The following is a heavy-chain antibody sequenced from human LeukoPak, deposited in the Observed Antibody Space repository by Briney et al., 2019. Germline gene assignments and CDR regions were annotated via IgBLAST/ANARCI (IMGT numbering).Heavy chain of an antibody. CDR3: AKDFSSSWQFDP. J-gene: IGHJ5*02. Sequence: GALRLSCAASGFTFSSNAMTWVRQAPGQGLEWVSSISETSSYTFYADSVKGRFTISRDNIKNTLFLQMNSLRVEDTAMYYCAKDFSSSWQFDPWGQGTLVTVSS. CDR2: ISETSSYT. CDR1: GFTFSSNA. V-gene: IGHV3-23*01. D-gene: IGHD6-13*01.